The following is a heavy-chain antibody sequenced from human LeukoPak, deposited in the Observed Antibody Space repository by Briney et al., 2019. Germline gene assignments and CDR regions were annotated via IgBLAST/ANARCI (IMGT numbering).Heavy chain of an antibody. CDR2: IDWDDDK. CDR1: GFSLSTSGMC. J-gene: IGHJ3*02. Sequence: QTLPLTCTFSGFSLSTSGMCVSWIRQPPGKALEWLARIDWDDDKYYSTSLKTRLTISKDTSKNQVVLTMTNMDPVDTATYYCARMRPGTDSAFDIWGQGTMVTVSS. V-gene: IGHV2-70*11. CDR3: ARMRPGTDSAFDI.